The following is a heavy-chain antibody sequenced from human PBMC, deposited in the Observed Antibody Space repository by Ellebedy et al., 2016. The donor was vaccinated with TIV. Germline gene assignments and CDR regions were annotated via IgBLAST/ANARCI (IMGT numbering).Heavy chain of an antibody. D-gene: IGHD6-19*01. Sequence: PGGSLRLSCAASGFTFRTHWMSWVRQAPGKGLEWVANIKEDGSDKYYVDSVKGRFTISRDNAENSLSLQMKRLRVEDTAVYYCARTYIGWHGGPDYWGQGTLVTVSS. CDR3: ARTYIGWHGGPDY. V-gene: IGHV3-7*01. CDR1: GFTFRTHW. J-gene: IGHJ4*02. CDR2: IKEDGSDK.